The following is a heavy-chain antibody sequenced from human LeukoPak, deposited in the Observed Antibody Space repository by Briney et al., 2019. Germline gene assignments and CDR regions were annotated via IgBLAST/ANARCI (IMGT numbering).Heavy chain of an antibody. Sequence: SETLSLTCTVSGGSISSYYWNWIRQPPGKGQEWIGYIYYSGSTNYNPSLKSRVTISVDTSKNQFSLKLSSVTAADTAVYYCARVYSGSYPDAFDIWGQGTMVTVSS. J-gene: IGHJ3*02. V-gene: IGHV4-59*01. D-gene: IGHD1-26*01. CDR2: IYYSGST. CDR3: ARVYSGSYPDAFDI. CDR1: GGSISSYY.